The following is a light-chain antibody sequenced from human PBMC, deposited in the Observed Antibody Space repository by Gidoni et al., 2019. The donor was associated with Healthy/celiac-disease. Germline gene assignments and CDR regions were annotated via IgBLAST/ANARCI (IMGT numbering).Light chain of an antibody. J-gene: IGKJ2*01. CDR2: AAS. Sequence: DIQMTQSPSPLSASVGDRVTITCRASQSISSYLNWYQQKPGKAPKLLIYAASSLQSGVPSRFSGSGSGTDFTLTISSLQPEDFATYYCQQSYSTPHTFXQXTKLEIK. CDR1: QSISSY. CDR3: QQSYSTPHT. V-gene: IGKV1-39*01.